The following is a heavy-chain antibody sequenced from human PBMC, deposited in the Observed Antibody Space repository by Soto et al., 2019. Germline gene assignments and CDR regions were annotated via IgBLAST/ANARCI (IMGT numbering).Heavy chain of an antibody. Sequence: PSETLSLTCTVSGGSISSGGYYWSWIRQHPGKGLEWIGYIYYSGSTYYNPSLKSRVTISVDTSKNQFSLKLSSVTAADTAVYYCARVDILGPFDYWGQGTLVTVSS. D-gene: IGHD3-9*01. V-gene: IGHV4-31*03. CDR3: ARVDILGPFDY. CDR1: GGSISSGGYY. J-gene: IGHJ4*02. CDR2: IYYSGST.